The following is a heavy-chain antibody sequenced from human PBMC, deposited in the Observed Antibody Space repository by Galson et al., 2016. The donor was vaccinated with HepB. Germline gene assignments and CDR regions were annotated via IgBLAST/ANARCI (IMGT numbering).Heavy chain of an antibody. V-gene: IGHV1-18*01. D-gene: IGHD6-13*01. CDR1: GYTFTNYG. Sequence: SVKVSCKASGYTFTNYGINWVRQAPGQGLEWMGWISAYNGNTNYAQKPQGRVTLTTDTSTSTAYMELRSLRSDDTAVYYCARECNPGAAAAFDPWGQGTLVTVSS. J-gene: IGHJ5*02. CDR3: ARECNPGAAAAFDP. CDR2: ISAYNGNT.